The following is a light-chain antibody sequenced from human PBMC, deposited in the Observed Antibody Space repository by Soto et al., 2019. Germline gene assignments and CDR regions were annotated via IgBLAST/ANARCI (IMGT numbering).Light chain of an antibody. CDR3: QQYNKWPPWT. V-gene: IGKV3-15*01. CDR1: QSVSSN. CDR2: GAS. J-gene: IGKJ1*01. Sequence: EIVMTQSPATLSVSPGERVTLSCRASQSVSSNLAWYQQKPGQAPRLLIYGASTRATDIPARFSGSGSGTEFTLAISSLQSEDFAVYYCQQYNKWPPWTFRQGTKVDTK.